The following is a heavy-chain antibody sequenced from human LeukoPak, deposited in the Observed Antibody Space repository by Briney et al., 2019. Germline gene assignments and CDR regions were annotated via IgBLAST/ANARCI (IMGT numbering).Heavy chain of an antibody. D-gene: IGHD6-19*01. J-gene: IGHJ1*01. V-gene: IGHV4-4*07. CDR1: GGSISSYY. CDR2: IYTSGST. CDR3: ARHVRAYAVAGRPGYFQH. Sequence: SETLSLTCTVSGGSISSYYWSWIRQPAGKGLEWIGRIYTSGSTNYNPSLKSRVTMSVDTSKNQFSLKLSSVTAADTAVYYCARHVRAYAVAGRPGYFQHWGQGTLVTVSS.